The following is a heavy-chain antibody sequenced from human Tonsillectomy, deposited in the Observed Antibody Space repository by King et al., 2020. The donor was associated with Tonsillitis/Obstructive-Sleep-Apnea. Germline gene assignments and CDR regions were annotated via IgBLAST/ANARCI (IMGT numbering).Heavy chain of an antibody. CDR2: IYYTVRT. CDR1: GGSLSTYY. J-gene: IGHJ6*04. Sequence: QLQESGPGLVKPSETLSLTCTVSGGSLSTYYWSWIRQPPGKGLEWIGYIYYTVRTNYNPSLKSRVTISVDTSKNQFSLKLSSVTAADTAVYFYARGYYYYVMDVWGKGTTVTVSS. V-gene: IGHV4-59*01. CDR3: ARGYYYYVMDV.